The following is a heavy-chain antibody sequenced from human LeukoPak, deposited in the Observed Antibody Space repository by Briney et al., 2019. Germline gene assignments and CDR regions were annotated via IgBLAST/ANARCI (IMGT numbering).Heavy chain of an antibody. V-gene: IGHV1-18*01. CDR1: GYTFSNFG. CDR2: ISGNNDNP. CDR3: ARDGTSTDDY. D-gene: IGHD2-2*01. Sequence: ASVKVSCKTSGYTFSNFGINWVRQAPGQGLEWMGWISGNNDNPNYGQKFQGRFTVTTDSSTTTAYMELRNLRFDDTAVYYCARDGTSTDDYWGQGTLVTVSS. J-gene: IGHJ4*02.